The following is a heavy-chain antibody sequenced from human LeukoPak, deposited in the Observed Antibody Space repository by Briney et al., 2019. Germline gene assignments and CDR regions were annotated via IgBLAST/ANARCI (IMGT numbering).Heavy chain of an antibody. CDR1: GFTFSSYG. CDR3: ARDGGVVVVPAANFDY. V-gene: IGHV3-33*01. CDR2: IWYDGSNK. J-gene: IGHJ4*02. D-gene: IGHD2-2*01. Sequence: GRSLRLSCAASGFTFSSYGMHWVRQAPGKGLEWVAVIWYDGSNKYYADSVKGRFTISRDNSKNTLYLQMNSLRAEDTAVYYCARDGGVVVVPAANFDYWGQGTLVTVSS.